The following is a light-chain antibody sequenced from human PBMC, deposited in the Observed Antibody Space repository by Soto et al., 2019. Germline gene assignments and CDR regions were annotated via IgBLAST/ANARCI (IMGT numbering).Light chain of an antibody. V-gene: IGLV2-14*01. CDR2: DVS. CDR3: SSYTSRNTVV. CDR1: SSDVGRYKY. Sequence: QSALTQPASVFGSPGQSTTISCTGTSSDVGRYKYVSWYQQYPGKAPKVIIYDVSNRPSGVSNRFSGSKSGNTASLTISGLQAEDEADYYCSSYTSRNTVVFGGGTKVTVL. J-gene: IGLJ2*01.